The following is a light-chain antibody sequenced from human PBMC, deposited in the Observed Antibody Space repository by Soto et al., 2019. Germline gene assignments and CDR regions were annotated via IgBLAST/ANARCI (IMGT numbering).Light chain of an antibody. J-gene: IGKJ5*01. CDR2: DGS. CDR3: KQRTRWPMT. CDR1: QNLHSF. Sequence: EIVMTQSPATLSVYTGERVTLPCRASQNLHSFLKWYPQRTGQAPRPLIYDGSKRAAGVPDRISAEWSGTDYTLTISSLEPEDLAVYYCKQRTRWPMTFGQVTRLEIK. V-gene: IGKV3-11*01.